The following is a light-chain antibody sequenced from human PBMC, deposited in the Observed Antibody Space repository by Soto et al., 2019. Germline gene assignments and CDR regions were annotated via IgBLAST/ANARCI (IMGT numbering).Light chain of an antibody. J-gene: IGKJ2*01. Sequence: EIVLTQSPGTLSLSPGERGTLSCRASQSVSSNYLAWYQQKPGQAPRLLIYGASSRATGIPDRFSGSGSGTDFTLTINKLEPEDSAVYHCQQYGGSPLFTFGQGTKLEI. V-gene: IGKV3-20*01. CDR2: GAS. CDR1: QSVSSNY. CDR3: QQYGGSPLFT.